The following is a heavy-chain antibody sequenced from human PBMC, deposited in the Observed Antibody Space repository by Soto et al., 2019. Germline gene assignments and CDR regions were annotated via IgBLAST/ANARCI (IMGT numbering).Heavy chain of an antibody. J-gene: IGHJ6*04. CDR2: IIPIPGTA. Sequence: QVQLVQSGAEVKKPGSSVKVSCKASGGTFGSYAISWVRQAPGQGLEWMGGIIPIPGTANYAQKFQGRVTIAADESTSTAYMELSSLRSEDTAVYYCARSQGSSTSLEIYYYYYYGMDVWGKGTKVTVYS. CDR1: GGTFGSYA. CDR3: ARSQGSSTSLEIYYYYYYGMDV. V-gene: IGHV1-69*01. D-gene: IGHD2-2*01.